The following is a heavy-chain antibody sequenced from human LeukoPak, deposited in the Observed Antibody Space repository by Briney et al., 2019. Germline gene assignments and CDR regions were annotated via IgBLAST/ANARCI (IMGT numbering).Heavy chain of an antibody. D-gene: IGHD2-2*01. CDR3: ARYCSSTSCPVGVDAFDI. V-gene: IGHV3-23*01. Sequence: PGGSLRLSCAASGFTFSSYAMSWVRQAPGKGLEWVSAISGSGGSTYYADSVKGRFTISRDNAKNSLYLQMNSLRAEDTAVYYCARYCSSTSCPVGVDAFDIWGQGTMVTVSS. CDR1: GFTFSSYA. J-gene: IGHJ3*02. CDR2: ISGSGGST.